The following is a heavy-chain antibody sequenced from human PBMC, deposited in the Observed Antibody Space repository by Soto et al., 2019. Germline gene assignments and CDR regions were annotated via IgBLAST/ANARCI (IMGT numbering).Heavy chain of an antibody. J-gene: IGHJ6*03. Sequence: SETLSLTCAVYGGSFSGYYWSWIRQPPGKGLEWIGEINHSGSTNYNPSLKSRVTISVDTSKNQFSLKLSSVTAADTAVYYCARLTSRYYDFWRDHYYYLAVWGKGTTVTVSS. CDR2: INHSGST. D-gene: IGHD3-3*01. CDR1: GGSFSGYY. CDR3: ARLTSRYYDFWRDHYYYLAV. V-gene: IGHV4-34*01.